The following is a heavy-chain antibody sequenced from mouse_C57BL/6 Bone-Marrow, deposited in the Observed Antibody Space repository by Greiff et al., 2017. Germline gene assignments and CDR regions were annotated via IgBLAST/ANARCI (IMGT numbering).Heavy chain of an antibody. CDR1: GYTFTSYW. CDR3: ARLGYGSSYVAY. Sequence: QVQLQQPGAELVKPGASVKLSCKASGYTFTSYWTQWVKQRPGQGLEWIGEIDPSDSYTNYNQKFKGKATLTVDTSSSTAYMQLSSLTSEDSAVYYCARLGYGSSYVAYWGQGTLVTVSA. V-gene: IGHV1-50*01. D-gene: IGHD1-1*01. CDR2: IDPSDSYT. J-gene: IGHJ3*01.